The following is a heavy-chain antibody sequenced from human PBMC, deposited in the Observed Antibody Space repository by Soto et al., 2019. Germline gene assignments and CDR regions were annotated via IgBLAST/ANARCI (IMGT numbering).Heavy chain of an antibody. CDR3: AHSPVCSGGYCFHRSNGFTT. J-gene: IGHJ5*02. D-gene: IGHD2-15*01. CDR1: GFSLTASGVG. V-gene: IGHV2-5*02. Sequence: QITLKESGPTVVKPTQTLTLTCTFSGFSLTASGVGVGWIRQPPGKALEWLALIYWDDDKRYSPSLKSRLTITKGTSINQVVLTMTNMDPVDTATYHCAHSPVCSGGYCFHRSNGFTTWGQGILVTVSS. CDR2: IYWDDDK.